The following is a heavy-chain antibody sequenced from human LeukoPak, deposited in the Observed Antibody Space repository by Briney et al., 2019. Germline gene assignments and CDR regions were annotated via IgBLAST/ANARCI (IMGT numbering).Heavy chain of an antibody. CDR1: GGSINNYY. CDR2: IYYRGST. J-gene: IGHJ5*02. CDR3: ARGGWFDP. Sequence: XXTLSLTCTVSGGSINNYYWSWIRQPPGKGLEWIGYIYYRGSTNYNPSLTSRVTISVDTSKNQFSLKLSSVTAADTAVYYCARGGWFDPWGQGTLVTVSS. V-gene: IGHV4-59*12.